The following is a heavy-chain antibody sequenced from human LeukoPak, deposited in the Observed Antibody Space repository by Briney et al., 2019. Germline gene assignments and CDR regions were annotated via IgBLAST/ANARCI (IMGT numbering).Heavy chain of an antibody. Sequence: GASVKVSCNASGYTFTGYYMHWVRQAPGQGLEWMGWINPNSGGTNYAQKFQGRVTMTRDTSISTAYMELSRLRSDDTAVYYCARERQATVTTVYYYYMDVRGKGTTVTVSS. CDR3: ARERQATVTTVYYYYMDV. J-gene: IGHJ6*03. D-gene: IGHD4-17*01. CDR1: GYTFTGYY. V-gene: IGHV1-2*02. CDR2: INPNSGGT.